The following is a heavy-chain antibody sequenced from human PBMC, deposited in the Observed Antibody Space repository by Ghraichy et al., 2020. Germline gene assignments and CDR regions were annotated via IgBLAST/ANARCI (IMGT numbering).Heavy chain of an antibody. D-gene: IGHD6-19*01. CDR2: ISYDGSNK. CDR3: ARETRSSGWYERVLVVRYYYYYMDV. V-gene: IGHV3-30*04. CDR1: GFTFSSYA. Sequence: GGSLRLSCAASGFTFSSYAMHWVRQAPGKGLEWVAVISYDGSNKYYADSVKGRFTISRDNSKNTLYLQMNSLRAEDTAVYYCARETRSSGWYERVLVVRYYYYYMDVWGKGTTVTVSS. J-gene: IGHJ6*03.